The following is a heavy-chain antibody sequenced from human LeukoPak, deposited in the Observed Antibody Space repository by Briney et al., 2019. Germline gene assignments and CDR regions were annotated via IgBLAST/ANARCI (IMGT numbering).Heavy chain of an antibody. V-gene: IGHV4-4*07. CDR3: ARSVYVRAIWSGYYDHYYMDV. CDR2: IYTSGST. D-gene: IGHD3-3*01. Sequence: PSETLSLTCTVSGGSISSYYWSWIRRPAGKGLEWIGRIYTSGSTNYNPSLKSRVTMSVDTSKNQFSLKLSSVTAADTAVYYCARSVYVRAIWSGYYDHYYMDVWGKGTTVTVSS. CDR1: GGSISSYY. J-gene: IGHJ6*03.